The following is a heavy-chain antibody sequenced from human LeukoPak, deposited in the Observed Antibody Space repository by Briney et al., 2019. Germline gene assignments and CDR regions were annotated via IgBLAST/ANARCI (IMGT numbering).Heavy chain of an antibody. CDR2: INPNSGNT. J-gene: IGHJ4*02. CDR1: GYTFTGYY. D-gene: IGHD2-2*03. CDR3: ARDGHCSSTTCAQFDY. Sequence: ASVKVSCTASGYTFTGYYIHWVRQAPGQGLEWMGWINPNSGNTNYVQTFQGRVTMTRDTSLSTAYMELSRLTSDDTAVYYCARDGHCSSTTCAQFDYWGRGTLVTVSS. V-gene: IGHV1-2*02.